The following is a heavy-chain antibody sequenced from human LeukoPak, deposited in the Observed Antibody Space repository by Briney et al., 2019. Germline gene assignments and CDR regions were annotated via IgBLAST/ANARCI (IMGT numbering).Heavy chain of an antibody. D-gene: IGHD3-9*01. Sequence: GPCLRLSCAASGVTSTNYATSWVRHAPREGLGWVSAVSGPDTSTYYTDSVKGRFTISRDNSKNTLYLQMNSLSAEDTAIYCCAKWGDYEVLTGYYHSDYWGQGTLVTVAS. J-gene: IGHJ4*02. CDR2: VSGPDTST. V-gene: IGHV3-23*01. CDR1: GVTSTNYA. CDR3: AKWGDYEVLTGYYHSDY.